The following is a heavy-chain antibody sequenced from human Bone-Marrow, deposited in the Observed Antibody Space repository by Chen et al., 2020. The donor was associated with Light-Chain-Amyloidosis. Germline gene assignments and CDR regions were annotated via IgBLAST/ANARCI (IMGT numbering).Heavy chain of an antibody. Sequence: EVQLVESGGGLVQPGGSLRLSCAASGFTFSSYSMSWVRRATGKGLEWVSYISTSSSINYADSVKGRFTISRDNAKNSLYLQMNSLRDEDTAVYYCARARGADYWGQGTLVTVSS. CDR2: ISTSSSI. J-gene: IGHJ4*02. V-gene: IGHV3-48*02. CDR1: GFTFSSYS. D-gene: IGHD3-16*01. CDR3: ARARGADY.